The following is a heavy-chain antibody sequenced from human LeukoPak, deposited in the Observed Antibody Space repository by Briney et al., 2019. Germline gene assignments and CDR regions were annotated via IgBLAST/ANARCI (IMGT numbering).Heavy chain of an antibody. J-gene: IGHJ4*02. V-gene: IGHV1-2*02. D-gene: IGHD2/OR15-2a*01. CDR1: GYTFTGYY. CDR2: INPNSGGT. Sequence: ASVKVSCKASGYTFTGYYMHWVRQAPGQGLEWMGWINPNSGGTNYAQKFQGRVTMTRDTSISTAYMELSRLRSGDTAVYYCARSPGRILFVDYWGQGTLVTVSS. CDR3: ARSPGRILFVDY.